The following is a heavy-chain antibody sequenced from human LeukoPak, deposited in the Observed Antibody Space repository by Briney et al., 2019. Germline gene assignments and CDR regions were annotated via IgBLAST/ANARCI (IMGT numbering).Heavy chain of an antibody. CDR1: SGSFSGYY. Sequence: PSETLSLTCAVYSGSFSGYYWSWIRQPPGKGLEWIGEINHSGSTNYNPSLKSRVTISVDTSKNQFSLKLSSVTAADTAVYYCALTPKGGHGSGIYWGQGTLVTVSS. D-gene: IGHD3-10*01. CDR2: INHSGST. J-gene: IGHJ4*02. V-gene: IGHV4-34*01. CDR3: ALTPKGGHGSGIY.